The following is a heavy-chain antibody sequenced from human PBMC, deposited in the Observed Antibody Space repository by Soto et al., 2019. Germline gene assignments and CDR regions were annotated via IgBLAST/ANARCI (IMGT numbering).Heavy chain of an antibody. D-gene: IGHD5-12*01. CDR1: GDTFTGYY. V-gene: IGHV1-2*02. J-gene: IGHJ4*02. CDR2: LNPNSGGT. CDR3: ARGGCQRGYSGYDWDFDY. Sequence: ASVKVSCKASGDTFTGYYMHWVRQAPGQGLEWMGWLNPNSGGTNYAQKFQGRVTMTRDTSISTAYMELSRLRSDDTAVYYCARGGCQRGYSGYDWDFDYWAQGSLVTVSS.